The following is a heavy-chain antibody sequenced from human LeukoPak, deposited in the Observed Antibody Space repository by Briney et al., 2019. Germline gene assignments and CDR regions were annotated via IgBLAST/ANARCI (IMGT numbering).Heavy chain of an antibody. CDR2: ISTSGST. V-gene: IGHV4-4*07. J-gene: IGHJ4*02. D-gene: IGHD1-26*01. CDR1: GGSVNTYY. Sequence: SETLSLTCTVSGGSVNTYYWSWIRQSAGKGLEWIGHISTSGSTTYNPSLKSRVTMSVDTSKNQFSLKLSPVTAADTAVYYCAREATIVGATIIWGQGTLVTVSS. CDR3: AREATIVGATII.